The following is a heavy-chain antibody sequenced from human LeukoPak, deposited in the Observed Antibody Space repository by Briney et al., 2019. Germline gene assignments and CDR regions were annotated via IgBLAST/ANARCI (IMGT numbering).Heavy chain of an antibody. D-gene: IGHD2-2*01. Sequence: SVKVSCKASGGTFSSYAISWVRQAPGQGLEWMGGIIPIFGTANYAQKFQGRVTITTDESTSTAYMELSSLRSEDTAVYYCARAAARGLLFAFDIWGQGTMVTVSS. J-gene: IGHJ3*02. CDR1: GGTFSSYA. CDR2: IIPIFGTA. CDR3: ARAAARGLLFAFDI. V-gene: IGHV1-69*05.